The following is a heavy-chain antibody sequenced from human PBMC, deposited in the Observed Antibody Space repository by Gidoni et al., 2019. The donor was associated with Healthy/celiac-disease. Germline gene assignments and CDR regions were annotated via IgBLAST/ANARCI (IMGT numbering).Heavy chain of an antibody. CDR1: GFSFLSYG. Sequence: EVQLVESGGGLVGPGGSLRLSCAASGFSFLSYGMNWVRQAPGKGLEWISSISGSRSYIYYADSVKGRFTIYRDNAKNSLYLQMNSLRAEDTAVYYCARDLSMILRDGMDVWGQGTTVTVSS. D-gene: IGHD3-16*01. V-gene: IGHV3-21*02. J-gene: IGHJ6*02. CDR2: ISGSRSYI. CDR3: ARDLSMILRDGMDV.